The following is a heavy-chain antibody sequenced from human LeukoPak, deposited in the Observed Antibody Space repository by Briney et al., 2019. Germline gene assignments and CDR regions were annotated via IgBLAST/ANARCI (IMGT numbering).Heavy chain of an antibody. Sequence: KPSETLSLTCTVSGGSISNYYWNWIRQPPGKPLEWIGYIYYSGSTNYNPSLKSRVTMSVDTSKNQFSLKLTSVTAADTAVYYCARDRAVSTSRYGMDVWGQGTTVTVSS. CDR2: IYYSGST. CDR1: GGSISNYY. CDR3: ARDRAVSTSRYGMDV. D-gene: IGHD4-11*01. J-gene: IGHJ6*02. V-gene: IGHV4-59*12.